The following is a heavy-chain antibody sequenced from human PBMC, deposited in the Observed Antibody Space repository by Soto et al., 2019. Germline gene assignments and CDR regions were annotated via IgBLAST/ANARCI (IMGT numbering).Heavy chain of an antibody. CDR1: GGTFSSYT. CDR3: ARAPSYDILTGYYTYYFDY. J-gene: IGHJ4*02. V-gene: IGHV1-69*02. CDR2: IIPILGIA. Sequence: ASVKVSCKASGGTFSSYTISWVRQAPGQGLEWMGRIIPILGIANYAQKFQGRVTITADKSTSTAYMELSSLRSEDTAVYYCARAPSYDILTGYYTYYFDYWGQGTLVTVSS. D-gene: IGHD3-9*01.